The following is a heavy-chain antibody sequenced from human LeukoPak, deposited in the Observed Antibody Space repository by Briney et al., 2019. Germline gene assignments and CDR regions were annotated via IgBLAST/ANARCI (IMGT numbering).Heavy chain of an antibody. J-gene: IGHJ4*02. Sequence: GGSLRLSCAVSGFTLSPFAMGWVRQAPGKGLEWVSALSGGGASTYYADSVKGRFTISRDNSKTTLYMQMNSLRAEDTSVYYCAEIFNWFGGYFDYWGQGTLVTVSS. D-gene: IGHD2-8*02. CDR3: AEIFNWFGGYFDY. CDR1: GFTLSPFA. CDR2: LSGGGAST. V-gene: IGHV3-23*01.